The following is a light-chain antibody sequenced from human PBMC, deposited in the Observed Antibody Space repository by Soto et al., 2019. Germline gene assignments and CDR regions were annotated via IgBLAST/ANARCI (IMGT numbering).Light chain of an antibody. CDR1: RSLVYSDGKTY. J-gene: IGKJ1*01. CDR3: MQGPHWPWT. Sequence: VVMTQSPVSLPVTLGQPASISCRSSRSLVYSDGKTYLNWFQQRPGHSPRRLIYQVSNRDSGVPDRFNGSGSGTDFTLQINRVEAEDVGVYYCMQGPHWPWTFGQGTKVEIK. V-gene: IGKV2-30*01. CDR2: QVS.